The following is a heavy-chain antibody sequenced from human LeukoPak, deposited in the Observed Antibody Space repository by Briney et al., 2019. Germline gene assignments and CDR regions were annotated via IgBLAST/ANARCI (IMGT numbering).Heavy chain of an antibody. D-gene: IGHD5-18*01. CDR2: IWYDGSNK. CDR1: GFTFSSYG. V-gene: IGHV3-33*01. CDR3: ARGRIGERGYSFGEGGLTIDY. J-gene: IGHJ4*02. Sequence: PGGSLRLSCSASGFTFSSYGMHWVRQAPGKGLEWVAVIWYDGSNKYYADSVKGRFTISRDNSKNTLYLQMNSLRAEDTAVYYCARGRIGERGYSFGEGGLTIDYWGQGTLVTVSS.